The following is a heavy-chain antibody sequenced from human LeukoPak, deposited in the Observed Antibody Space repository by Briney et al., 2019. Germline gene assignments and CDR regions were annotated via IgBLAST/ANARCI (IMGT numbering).Heavy chain of an antibody. CDR1: GGSFSGYY. CDR3: ARYPNNHDSRFREKGFDY. Sequence: SETLSLTCAVYGGSFSGYYWSWIRQPPGKGLEWIGYIYYSGSTNYNPSLKSRVTISVDTSKNQFSLKLSSVTAADTAVYYCARYPNNHDSRFREKGFDYWGQGTLVTVSS. CDR2: IYYSGST. J-gene: IGHJ4*02. V-gene: IGHV4-59*01. D-gene: IGHD3-22*01.